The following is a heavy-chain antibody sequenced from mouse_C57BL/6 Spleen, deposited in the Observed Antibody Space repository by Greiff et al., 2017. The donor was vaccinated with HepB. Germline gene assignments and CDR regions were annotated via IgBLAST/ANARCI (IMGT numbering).Heavy chain of an antibody. CDR2: IDPSDSYT. V-gene: IGHV1-50*01. CDR3: ARSLAYGSSYDFDY. J-gene: IGHJ2*01. Sequence: QVQLQQPGAELVKPGASVKLSCKASGYTFTSYWMQWVNQRPGQGLEWFGEIDPSDSYTNYNQKFKGKATLTVDTSSSTAYMQLSSLTSEDSAVYYCARSLAYGSSYDFDYWGQGTTLTVSS. CDR1: GYTFTSYW. D-gene: IGHD1-1*01.